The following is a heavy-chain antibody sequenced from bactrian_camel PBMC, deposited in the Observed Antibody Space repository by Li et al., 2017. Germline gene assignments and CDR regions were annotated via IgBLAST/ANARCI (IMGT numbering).Heavy chain of an antibody. CDR3: AADFVNLQLARSYTY. Sequence: HVQLVESGGGSVQAGGSLRLSCTASASAIINFCMGWFRQVPGKERERVAAIDRTGSPTYTYSVKDRFTISKDNVKNTLYLQMNSLEPEDTAVYYCAADFVNLQLARSYTYWGQGTQVTVS. D-gene: IGHD7*01. CDR1: ASAIINFC. V-gene: IGHV3S53*01. J-gene: IGHJ4*01. CDR2: IDRTGSP.